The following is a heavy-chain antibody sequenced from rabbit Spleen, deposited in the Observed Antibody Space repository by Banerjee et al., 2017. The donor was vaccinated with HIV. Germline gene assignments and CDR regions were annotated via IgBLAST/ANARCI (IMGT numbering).Heavy chain of an antibody. CDR2: IDTGSSGFT. Sequence: QEQLEESGGDLVKPGASLTLTCIASGVSFSGDSFSGDSYMCWVRQAPGKGLEWIGCIDTGSSGFTYFASWAQGRFTISKTSSTTVTLEMTSLTVADTATYFCARSISGVYRVNLWGPGTLVTVS. D-gene: IGHD1-1*01. V-gene: IGHV1S45*01. J-gene: IGHJ4*01. CDR1: GVSFSGDSF. CDR3: ARSISGVYRVNL.